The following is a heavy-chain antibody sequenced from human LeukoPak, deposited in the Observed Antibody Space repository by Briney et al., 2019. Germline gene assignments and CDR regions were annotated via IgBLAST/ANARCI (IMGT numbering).Heavy chain of an antibody. J-gene: IGHJ4*02. Sequence: PGGSLRLSCAASGFTFSSYSMNWVRQAPGKGLEWVSSISSSSSYLYYADSVKGRFTISRDNTKDTLYLQMNSLRVEDTAVYYCARGGGIYGLWDYWGRGTLVTVSS. CDR1: GFTFSSYS. CDR2: ISSSSSYL. V-gene: IGHV3-21*01. D-gene: IGHD1-26*01. CDR3: ARGGGIYGLWDY.